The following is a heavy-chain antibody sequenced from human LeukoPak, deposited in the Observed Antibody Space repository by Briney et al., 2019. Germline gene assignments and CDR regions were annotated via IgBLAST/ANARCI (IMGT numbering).Heavy chain of an antibody. J-gene: IGHJ4*02. D-gene: IGHD5-18*01. CDR2: IRGSGDRT. V-gene: IGHV3-23*01. CDR1: GFTFSSYA. Sequence: GGSLRLSCAASGFTFSSYAMSWVRQAPGKGLEWVSLIRGSGDRTYYADSVKGRFTISRDNSKDTVYLQMKSLRAEDTALYYCARGPDTVWGPLWGQGTLVTVSS. CDR3: ARGPDTVWGPL.